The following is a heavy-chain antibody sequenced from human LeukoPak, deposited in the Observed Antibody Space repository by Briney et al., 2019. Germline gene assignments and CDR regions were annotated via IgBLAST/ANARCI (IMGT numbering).Heavy chain of an antibody. D-gene: IGHD3-22*01. J-gene: IGHJ4*02. Sequence: ASVKVSCKASGYTFTSYGISWVRQAPGQGLEWMGWISAYNGNTNYAQKLQGRVTMTTDTSTSTAYMELRSLRSDDTAVYYCARGRYDSSGYFELPFDYRGQGTLVTVSS. V-gene: IGHV1-18*01. CDR2: ISAYNGNT. CDR1: GYTFTSYG. CDR3: ARGRYDSSGYFELPFDY.